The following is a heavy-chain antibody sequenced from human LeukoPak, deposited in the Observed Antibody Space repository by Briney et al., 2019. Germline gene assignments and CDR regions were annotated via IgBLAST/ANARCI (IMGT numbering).Heavy chain of an antibody. D-gene: IGHD3-22*01. CDR2: ISAYDGDT. CDR3: ARDYHYFDSSDWEDCFDP. J-gene: IGHJ5*02. CDR1: GYTFTSYG. Sequence: ASVKVSCKASGYTFTSYGISWVRQAPGQGLEWMGWISAYDGDTNYAQELQGRLTMTTDTSTSTAYMELRSLRSDDTAVYYCARDYHYFDSSDWEDCFDPWGQGTLVTVSS. V-gene: IGHV1-18*01.